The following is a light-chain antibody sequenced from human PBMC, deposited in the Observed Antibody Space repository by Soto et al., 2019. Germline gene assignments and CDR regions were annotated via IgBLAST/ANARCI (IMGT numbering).Light chain of an antibody. J-gene: IGKJ2*01. Sequence: DIQMTQSPSSLSASVGDRVTITCRASQSISGSLNWYQEKPGTAPKLLIYAASSLQGGVPSRFSGSGSGTHFTLTISSLQAEDFASYYCQQSYSLPYTFGQGTKLEIK. V-gene: IGKV1-39*01. CDR3: QQSYSLPYT. CDR1: QSISGS. CDR2: AAS.